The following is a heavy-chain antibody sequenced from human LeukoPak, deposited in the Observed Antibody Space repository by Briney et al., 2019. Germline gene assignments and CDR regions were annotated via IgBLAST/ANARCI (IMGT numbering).Heavy chain of an antibody. CDR2: ISGSGGST. CDR1: GFTFSSYA. V-gene: IGHV3-23*01. CDR3: ATQGVQLWLPSGYFDY. J-gene: IGHJ4*02. D-gene: IGHD5-18*01. Sequence: PGGSLRLSCAASGFTFSSYAMSWVRQAPGKGLEWVSAISGSGGSTYYADSVKGRFTISRDNSKNTLYLQMNSLRAEDTAVYYCATQGVQLWLPSGYFDYWGQGTLVTVSS.